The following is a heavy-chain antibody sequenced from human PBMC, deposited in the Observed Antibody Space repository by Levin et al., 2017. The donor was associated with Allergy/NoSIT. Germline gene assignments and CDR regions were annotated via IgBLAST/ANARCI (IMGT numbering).Heavy chain of an antibody. CDR3: AREDYGDYAFDY. V-gene: IGHV1-69*13. Sequence: SVKVSCKASGGTFSSYAISWVRQAPGQGLEWMGGIIPIFGTANYAQKFQGRVTITADESTSTAYMELSSLRSEDTAVYYCAREDYGDYAFDYWGQGTLVTVSS. J-gene: IGHJ4*02. D-gene: IGHD4-17*01. CDR1: GGTFSSYA. CDR2: IIPIFGTA.